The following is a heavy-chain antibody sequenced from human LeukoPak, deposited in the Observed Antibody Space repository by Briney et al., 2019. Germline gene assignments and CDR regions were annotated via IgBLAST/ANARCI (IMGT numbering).Heavy chain of an antibody. V-gene: IGHV4-30-4*01. Sequence: SETLSLTCTVSGGSISSDDYYWSWIRQPPGKGLEWIGYIYYSGSTYYNPSLKSRVTISVDTSKNQFSLKLSSVTAADTAVYYCAREASTVSSGYYSYYFDYWGQGTLVTVSS. J-gene: IGHJ4*02. CDR1: GGSISSDDYY. D-gene: IGHD3-22*01. CDR2: IYYSGST. CDR3: AREASTVSSGYYSYYFDY.